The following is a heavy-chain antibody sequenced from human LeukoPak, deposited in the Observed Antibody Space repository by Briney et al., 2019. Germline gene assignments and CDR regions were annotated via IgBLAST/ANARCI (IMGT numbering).Heavy chain of an antibody. CDR2: ISATSSYI. D-gene: IGHD6-19*01. CDR1: GFTFSSYS. Sequence: PGGSLRLSCAASGFTFSSYSMNWVRQTPGKGLEWVSSISATSSYIYYADSARGRFTVSRDNAKNSLYLQMNSLRAEETAVYYCARDKTEQWLVLEAFDIWGQGTVVTVSS. J-gene: IGHJ3*02. V-gene: IGHV3-21*01. CDR3: ARDKTEQWLVLEAFDI.